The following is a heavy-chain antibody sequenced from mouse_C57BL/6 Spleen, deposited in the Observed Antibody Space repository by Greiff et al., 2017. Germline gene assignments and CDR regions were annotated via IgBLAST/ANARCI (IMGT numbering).Heavy chain of an antibody. V-gene: IGHV1-55*01. CDR2: IYPGSGST. CDR1: GYTFTSYW. J-gene: IGHJ1*03. CDR3: AGNYGSSLDWYFDV. D-gene: IGHD1-1*01. Sequence: QVQLQQPGAELVKPGASVKMSCKASGYTFTSYWITWVKQRPGQGLEWIGDIYPGSGSTNYNEKFKSKATLTVDTSSSTAYMQLSSLTSEDSAVYYCAGNYGSSLDWYFDVWGTGTTVTVSS.